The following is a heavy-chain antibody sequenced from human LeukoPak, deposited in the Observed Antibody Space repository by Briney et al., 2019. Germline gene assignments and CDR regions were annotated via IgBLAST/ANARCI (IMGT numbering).Heavy chain of an antibody. V-gene: IGHV3-21*01. Sequence: GGALRLSCAASRFTFSSYIMNWVRPAPGRGLEWVSSISSISSYIYYADSVNDPFTISRDNAKNSLYMQTNSERAEDTAVYFCAREKWAADTGWFDPWGQGTLVTVSS. CDR2: ISSISSYI. D-gene: IGHD6-13*01. CDR3: AREKWAADTGWFDP. J-gene: IGHJ5*02. CDR1: RFTFSSYI.